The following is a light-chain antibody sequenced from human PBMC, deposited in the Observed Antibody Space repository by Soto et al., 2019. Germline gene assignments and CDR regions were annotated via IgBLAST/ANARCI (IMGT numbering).Light chain of an antibody. CDR2: GAS. J-gene: IGKJ1*01. V-gene: IGKV3-20*01. Sequence: EIVVTQSPGTQSSSPGERVTLSCRASQSVTSNYLAWYQQKPGQSPRLLIFGASIRDTGLPDRFSGSGSGTDFTLTISRLEPEDFAVYYCQQYGSPTRTFGQGTKVDI. CDR3: QQYGSPTRT. CDR1: QSVTSNY.